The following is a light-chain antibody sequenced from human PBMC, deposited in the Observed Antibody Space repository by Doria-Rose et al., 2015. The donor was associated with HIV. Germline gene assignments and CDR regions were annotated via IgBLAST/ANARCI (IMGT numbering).Light chain of an antibody. CDR2: DAT. Sequence: TQSPGILSLSPGERVTLSCRASQTVYSTYLAWYQHKPGQAPRLLIYDATRRATGIPDRFSGSGSGRDFTLTISRLEPEDFAVYYCQQYSTSPETFGQGTKVQF. J-gene: IGKJ1*01. V-gene: IGKV3-20*01. CDR3: QQYSTSPET. CDR1: QTVYSTY.